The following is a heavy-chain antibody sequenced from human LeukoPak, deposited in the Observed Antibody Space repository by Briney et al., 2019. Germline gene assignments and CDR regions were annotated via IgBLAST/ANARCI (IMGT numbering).Heavy chain of an antibody. D-gene: IGHD2-2*01. CDR1: GGSFSGYY. V-gene: IGHV4-34*01. CDR3: ARNPLGNCSSASCLRYWYFDL. Sequence: PSETLSLTCAVYGGSFSGYYWSWIRQPPGKGLEWIGEINHSGSTNYNPSLKSRVTISVDTSKNQFSLKLSSVTAADTAVYYCARNPLGNCSSASCLRYWYFDLWGRGTRVTVSS. J-gene: IGHJ2*01. CDR2: INHSGST.